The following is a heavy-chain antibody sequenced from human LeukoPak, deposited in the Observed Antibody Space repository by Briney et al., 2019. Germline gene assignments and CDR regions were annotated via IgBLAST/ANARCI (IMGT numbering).Heavy chain of an antibody. V-gene: IGHV3-23*01. D-gene: IGHD6-19*01. CDR1: GFTFSTYA. CDR3: AKSMTLQWRGFFDL. J-gene: IGHJ2*01. CDR2: ISYSGANT. Sequence: GGSLGLSCAASGFTFSTYAMSWVRQAPGKGLEWVSTISYSGANTYYADSVRGRFTISRDNSKNTLYLQKNSLRADDTAIYYCAKSMTLQWRGFFDLWGRGTHVTVSS.